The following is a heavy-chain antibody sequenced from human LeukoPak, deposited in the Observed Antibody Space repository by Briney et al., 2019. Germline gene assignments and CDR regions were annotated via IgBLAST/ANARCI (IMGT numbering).Heavy chain of an antibody. Sequence: SETLSLTCTVSGGSISSGGYYWSWIRQHPGKGLEWIGYIYYCGSTYYNPSLKSRVTISVDTSKNQFSLKLSSVTAADTAVYYCAREGRMSYYFDYWGQGTLVTVSS. J-gene: IGHJ4*02. CDR3: AREGRMSYYFDY. V-gene: IGHV4-31*03. CDR2: IYYCGST. CDR1: GGSISSGGYY. D-gene: IGHD3-10*01.